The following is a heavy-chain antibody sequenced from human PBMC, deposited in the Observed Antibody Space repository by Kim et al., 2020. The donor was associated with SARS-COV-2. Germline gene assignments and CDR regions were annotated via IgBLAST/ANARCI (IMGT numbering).Heavy chain of an antibody. CDR3: AKTGGSSGWYYFDY. D-gene: IGHD6-19*01. J-gene: IGHJ4*02. V-gene: IGHV3-30*18. CDR2: ISYDGSNK. CDR1: GFTFSSYG. Sequence: GGSLRLSCAASGFTFSSYGMHWVRQAPGKGLEWVAVISYDGSNKYYADSVKGRFTISRDNSKNTLYLQMNSLRAEDTAVYYCAKTGGSSGWYYFDYWGQGTLVTVSS.